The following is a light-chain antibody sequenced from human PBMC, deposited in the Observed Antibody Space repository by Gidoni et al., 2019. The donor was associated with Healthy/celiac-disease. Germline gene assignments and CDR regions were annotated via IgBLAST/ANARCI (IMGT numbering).Light chain of an antibody. Sequence: DIVMTQSPDSLAVSLGERATINCKSSQSVLYNSNNKNYLAWYQQKPGQPPKLLIYLASTRESGVPDRFSCSGSGTDFPLTLSSLQAEYVAVYYCQQYYSTPLTFGQGTKVEIK. CDR1: QSVLYNSNNKNY. J-gene: IGKJ1*01. V-gene: IGKV4-1*01. CDR2: LAS. CDR3: QQYYSTPLT.